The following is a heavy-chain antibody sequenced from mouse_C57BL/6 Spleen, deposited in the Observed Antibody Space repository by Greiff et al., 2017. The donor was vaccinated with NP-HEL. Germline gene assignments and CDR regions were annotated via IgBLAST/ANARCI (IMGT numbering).Heavy chain of an antibody. J-gene: IGHJ1*03. D-gene: IGHD1-1*01. Sequence: QVQLQQSGAELARPGASVKMSCKASGYTFTSYTMHWVKQRPGQGLEWIGYINPSSGYTKYNQKFKDKATLTADKSSSTAYMQLSSLTSEDSAVYYCARVTTVVAGDWYFDVWGTGTTVTVSS. CDR3: ARVTTVVAGDWYFDV. CDR1: GYTFTSYT. V-gene: IGHV1-4*01. CDR2: INPSSGYT.